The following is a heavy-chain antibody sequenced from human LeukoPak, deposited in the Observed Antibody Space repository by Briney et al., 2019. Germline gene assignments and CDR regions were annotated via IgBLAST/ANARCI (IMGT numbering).Heavy chain of an antibody. CDR3: ARGPGYCSSTSCYSRFDP. Sequence: SETLSLTCTVSGASVSSASYWSWIRQPPGKGVEWIAHIYNGVNTNYNPSLKSRVTISVDTSKNQFSLKLSSVTAADTAVYYCARGPGYCSSTSCYSRFDPWGQGNLVTVSS. J-gene: IGHJ5*02. CDR2: IYNGVNT. V-gene: IGHV4-61*01. D-gene: IGHD2-2*02. CDR1: GASVSSASY.